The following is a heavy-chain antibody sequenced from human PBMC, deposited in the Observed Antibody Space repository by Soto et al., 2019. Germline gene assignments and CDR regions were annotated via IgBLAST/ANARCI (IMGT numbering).Heavy chain of an antibody. V-gene: IGHV5-10-1*01. Sequence: GESLKISCKGSGYSFTNYWISWVRQMPGKGLEWIGKIDPSDSYTKYNPSFQGHVTLSANKSISTAHLQWSSLEASDTAMYYCARHAYYKSVTSHLSHWGQGSLVAVSS. J-gene: IGHJ4*02. CDR3: ARHAYYKSVTSHLSH. CDR1: GYSFTNYW. CDR2: IDPSDSYT. D-gene: IGHD3-10*01.